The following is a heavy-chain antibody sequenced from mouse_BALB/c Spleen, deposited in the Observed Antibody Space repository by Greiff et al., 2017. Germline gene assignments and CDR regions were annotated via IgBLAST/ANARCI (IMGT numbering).Heavy chain of an antibody. CDR2: ISSGGSYT. V-gene: IGHV5-6*01. D-gene: IGHD2-2*01. Sequence: EVNVVESGGDLVKPGGSLKLSCAASGFTFSSYGMSWVRQTPDKRLEWVATISSGGSYTYYPDSVKGRFSISRDNAKNTLYLQMSSLKSEDTAMYYCARHGYGAWFAYWGQGTLVTVSA. J-gene: IGHJ3*01. CDR3: ARHGYGAWFAY. CDR1: GFTFSSYG.